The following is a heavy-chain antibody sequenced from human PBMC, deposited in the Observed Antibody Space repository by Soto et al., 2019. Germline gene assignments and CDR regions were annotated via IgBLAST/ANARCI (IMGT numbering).Heavy chain of an antibody. CDR1: GFTFSSYG. J-gene: IGHJ4*02. CDR3: AKQDYF. Sequence: QVQLVESGGGVVQPGRSLRLSCAASGFTFSSYGMHWVRQAPGKGLEWVAVISYDGSNKYYADSVKGRFTISRDNSKNTLYLQMNSLRAEDTAVYYCAKQDYFGGQGTLATVSS. CDR2: ISYDGSNK. D-gene: IGHD4-17*01. V-gene: IGHV3-30*18.